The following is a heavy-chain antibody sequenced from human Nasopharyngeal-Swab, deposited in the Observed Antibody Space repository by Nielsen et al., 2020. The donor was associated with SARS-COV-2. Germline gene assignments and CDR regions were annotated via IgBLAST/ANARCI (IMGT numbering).Heavy chain of an antibody. J-gene: IGHJ3*02. CDR2: ISYDGSNK. CDR1: VFIFSSYG. Sequence: GESLKISCAASVFIFSSYGMHWVRQAPGKGLEWVAVISYDGSNKYYADSVKGRFTISRDNSKNTLYLQMNSLRAEDTAVYYCAKAFGTAYYYDSSGYYYPDAFDIWGQGTMVTVSS. D-gene: IGHD3-22*01. V-gene: IGHV3-30*18. CDR3: AKAFGTAYYYDSSGYYYPDAFDI.